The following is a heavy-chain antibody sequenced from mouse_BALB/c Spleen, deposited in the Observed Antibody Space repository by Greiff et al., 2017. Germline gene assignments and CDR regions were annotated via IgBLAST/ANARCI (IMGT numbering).Heavy chain of an antibody. D-gene: IGHD2-1*01. CDR2: ISSGGSYT. J-gene: IGHJ1*01. V-gene: IGHV5-6*01. CDR3: ARLGGNSLYWYFDV. CDR1: GFTFSSYG. Sequence: EVQLVESGGDLVKPGGSLKLSCAASGFTFSSYGMSWVRQTPDKRLEWVATISSGGSYTYYPDSVKGRFTISRDNAKNTLYLQMSSLKSEDTAMYYCARLGGNSLYWYFDVWGAGTTVTVSS.